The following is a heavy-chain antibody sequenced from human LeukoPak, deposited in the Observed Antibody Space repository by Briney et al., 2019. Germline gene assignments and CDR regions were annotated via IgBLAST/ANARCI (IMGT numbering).Heavy chain of an antibody. CDR1: GGSISSYY. Sequence: SETLSLTCPVSGGSISSYYWSWLRQPPGKGLEWIGYIYYSGSTNYNPSLKSRVTISVDTSKNQFSLKLSSVTAADTAVYYCARGGGSAFDIWGQGTMVTVSS. J-gene: IGHJ3*02. D-gene: IGHD3-10*01. V-gene: IGHV4-59*01. CDR2: IYYSGST. CDR3: ARGGGSAFDI.